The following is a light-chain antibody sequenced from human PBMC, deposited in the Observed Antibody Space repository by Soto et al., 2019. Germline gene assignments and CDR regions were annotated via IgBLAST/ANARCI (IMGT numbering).Light chain of an antibody. CDR2: GNT. CDR1: SSNIGAGYD. J-gene: IGLJ1*01. Sequence: QSVLTQPPSVSGAPGQRVTISCTGSSSNIGAGYDVHWYQQLPGTAPKLLIYGNTNRPSGVPDRFSGSKSGTSASLAITGLQAEDEADYYCQSHDTSLSGSLFGTGTKLTVL. V-gene: IGLV1-40*01. CDR3: QSHDTSLSGSL.